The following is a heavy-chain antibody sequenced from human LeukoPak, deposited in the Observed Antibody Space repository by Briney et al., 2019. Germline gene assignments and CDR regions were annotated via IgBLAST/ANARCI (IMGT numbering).Heavy chain of an antibody. V-gene: IGHV4-39*07. J-gene: IGHJ4*02. D-gene: IGHD6-6*01. CDR3: ARGLEGIAARGPHDY. Sequence: SETLSLTCTVSGGSISSSSYYWGWIRQPPGKGLEWIGSIYHSGSTYYNPSLKSRVTISVDTSKNQFSLKLSSVTAADTAVYYCARGLEGIAARGPHDYWGQGTLVTVSS. CDR1: GGSISSSSYY. CDR2: IYHSGST.